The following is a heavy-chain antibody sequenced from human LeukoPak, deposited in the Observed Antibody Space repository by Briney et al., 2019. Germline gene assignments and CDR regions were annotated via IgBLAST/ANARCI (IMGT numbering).Heavy chain of an antibody. J-gene: IGHJ4*02. D-gene: IGHD6-13*01. Sequence: GGSLSLSCAASGFTFSSYAMTWVRPAPGKGLEWVSGISGSGGSTYYADSVKGRFTISRDNSKNTLYLQMNSLRAEDTAVYYCAKGASSSWYSGDYWGQGTLVTVSS. CDR1: GFTFSSYA. CDR3: AKGASSSWYSGDY. V-gene: IGHV3-23*01. CDR2: ISGSGGST.